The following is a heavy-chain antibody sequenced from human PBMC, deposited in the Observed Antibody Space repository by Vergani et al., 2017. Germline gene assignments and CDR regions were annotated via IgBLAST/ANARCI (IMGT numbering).Heavy chain of an antibody. CDR1: GFTFSSYA. V-gene: IGHV3-23*01. Sequence: EVQLLESGGGLVQPGGSLRLSCAASGFTFSSYAMSWVRQAPGKGLEWVSASSGSGGSTYDADSVKGRFTISRDNSKNTLYLQMNSLRAEDTAVYYCAKISLGGAVAGTLDYWGQGTLVTVSS. CDR3: AKISLGGAVAGTLDY. D-gene: IGHD6-19*01. CDR2: SSGSGGST. J-gene: IGHJ4*02.